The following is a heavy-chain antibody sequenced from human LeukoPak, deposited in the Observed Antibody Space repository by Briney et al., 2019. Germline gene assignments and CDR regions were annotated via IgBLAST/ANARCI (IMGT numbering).Heavy chain of an antibody. J-gene: IGHJ6*04. CDR3: AELGITMIGGV. D-gene: IGHD3-10*02. CDR2: ISSSGTV. CDR1: GFTFSSYE. Sequence: GGSLRLSCAASGFTFSSYEMNWVRQAPGKGLEWVAYISSSGTVYYADSVKGRFTISRDNAKNSLYLQMNSLRAEDTAVYYCAELGITMIGGVWGKGTTVTISS. V-gene: IGHV3-48*03.